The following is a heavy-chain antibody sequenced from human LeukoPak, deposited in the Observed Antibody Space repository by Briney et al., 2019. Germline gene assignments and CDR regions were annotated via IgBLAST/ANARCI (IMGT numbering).Heavy chain of an antibody. CDR2: INPNSGGT. V-gene: IGHV1-2*06. J-gene: IGHJ4*02. CDR3: ARFYYYSSNYRAYYFDY. CDR1: GYTFTGYY. D-gene: IGHD3-22*01. Sequence: GASVKVSCKASGYTFTGYYMHWVRQAPGQGLEWMGRINPNSGGTNYAQKFQGRVTMTRDTSISTAYMELSRLRSDGTAVYYCARFYYYSSNYRAYYFDYWGQGILVTVSS.